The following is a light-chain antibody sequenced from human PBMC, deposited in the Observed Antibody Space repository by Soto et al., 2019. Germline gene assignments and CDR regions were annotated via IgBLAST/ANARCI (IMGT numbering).Light chain of an antibody. CDR1: HRVNNY. V-gene: IGKV3-15*01. CDR3: QQYNNWPVT. CDR2: DAS. Sequence: EIVLTQSPGTLSLSPGERATLSCWASHRVNNYLAWYQQRPGQAPRLLIYDASTRATGIPARFSGSGSGTEFTLTISSLQSEDFAVYYCQQYNNWPVTFGGGTKVDIK. J-gene: IGKJ4*01.